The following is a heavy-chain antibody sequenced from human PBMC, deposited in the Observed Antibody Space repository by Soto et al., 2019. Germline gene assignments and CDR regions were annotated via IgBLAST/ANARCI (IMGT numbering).Heavy chain of an antibody. J-gene: IGHJ5*02. CDR2: ITAGGAST. Sequence: EVQMSESGGGLVQPGGSLRLSCAASGFTFSSYAMTWVRQAPGKGLEWVSTITAGGASTFHADSVKGRFTLSRDDSKNTVYLQMNSLRAEDTAVYYCLGSGGRCGGGGCCPDWFDAGGQGTLVGVSS. CDR1: GFTFSSYA. CDR3: LGSGGRCGGGGCCPDWFDA. V-gene: IGHV3-23*01. D-gene: IGHD2-15*01.